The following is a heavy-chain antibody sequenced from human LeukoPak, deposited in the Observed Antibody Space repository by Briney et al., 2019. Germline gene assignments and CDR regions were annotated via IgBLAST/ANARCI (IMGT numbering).Heavy chain of an antibody. CDR1: GFTFSSYA. CDR2: ISGSGDNI. V-gene: IGHV3-23*01. J-gene: IGHJ4*02. D-gene: IGHD2-2*01. CDR3: AKSDCSYISCYVLDY. Sequence: GGSLRLSCAASGFTFSSYAMSWVRQAPGKGLEWVSAISGSGDNIYYADSVKGRFTTSRDSSKKTLYLQMNILRAEDTAVYYCAKSDCSYISCYVLDYWGQGTQVTVSS.